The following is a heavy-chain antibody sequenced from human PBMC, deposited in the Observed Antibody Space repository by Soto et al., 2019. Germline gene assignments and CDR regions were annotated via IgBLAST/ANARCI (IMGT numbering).Heavy chain of an antibody. CDR3: ARDLAGFLELPYNWFDP. J-gene: IGHJ5*02. D-gene: IGHD3-3*01. CDR1: GFTFSSYW. V-gene: IGHV3-74*01. CDR2: INSDGSST. Sequence: GGSLRLSCAASGFTFSSYWMHWVRQAPGKGLVWVSRINSDGSSTSYADSVKGRFTISRDNAKNTLYLQMSSLRAEDTAVYYCARDLAGFLELPYNWFDPWGQGTLVTVSS.